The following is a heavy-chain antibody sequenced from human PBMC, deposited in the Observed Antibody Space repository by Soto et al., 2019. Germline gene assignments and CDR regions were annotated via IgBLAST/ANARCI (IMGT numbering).Heavy chain of an antibody. V-gene: IGHV1-18*04. J-gene: IGHJ6*02. D-gene: IGHD6-19*01. CDR1: GYTFTSYG. CDR3: PRRVRVAGRPEGYYYYGIDV. Sequence: QVQLVQSGAEVKKPGASVKVSCKASGYTFTSYGISWVRQAPGQGLEWMGWISAYNGNTNYAQKLQGRVTMTTDTSTSTAYMELRSLRSDDTAVYYCPRRVRVAGRPEGYYYYGIDVWGQGTTVTVSS. CDR2: ISAYNGNT.